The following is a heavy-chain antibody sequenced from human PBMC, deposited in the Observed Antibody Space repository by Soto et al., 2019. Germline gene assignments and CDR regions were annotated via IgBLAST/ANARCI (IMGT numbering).Heavy chain of an antibody. CDR3: AKAQQRPSTVLPFDY. CDR1: GFTFSSYA. D-gene: IGHD6-13*01. Sequence: GGSLRLSCAASGFTFSSYAMSWVRQAPGKGLEWVSAISGSGGSTYYADSVKGRFTISRDNSKNTLYLQMNSLRAEDTAVYYCAKAQQRPSTVLPFDYWGQGTLVTVSS. J-gene: IGHJ4*02. V-gene: IGHV3-23*01. CDR2: ISGSGGST.